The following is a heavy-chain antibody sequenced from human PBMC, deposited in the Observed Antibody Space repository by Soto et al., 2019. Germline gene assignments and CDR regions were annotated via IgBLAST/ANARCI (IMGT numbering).Heavy chain of an antibody. J-gene: IGHJ4*02. CDR3: ARLGGYYQAFDQ. V-gene: IGHV4-59*08. D-gene: IGHD3-22*01. Sequence: SETLYLTCTVSGGSMHTYYWGWFRQPPGKGLDWVGCIYYSGSTTYSPSFKSRVTISLDTSKNQFSLILNSVTAADTAVYYCARLGGYYQAFDQWGQG. CDR1: GGSMHTYY. CDR2: IYYSGST.